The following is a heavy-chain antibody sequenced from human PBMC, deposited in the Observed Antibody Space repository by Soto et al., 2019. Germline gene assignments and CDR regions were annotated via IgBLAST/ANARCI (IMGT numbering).Heavy chain of an antibody. Sequence: PAETLSLTCTVSGGSVSIGGYYWSWIRQHPGKGLEWIGYIYYSGSTYYNPPLKSRVTISVDTSKNQFSLKLSSVTAADTAVYYCDRVDSSGYYHDYFDYWGQGNVVAVSS. V-gene: IGHV4-31*03. J-gene: IGHJ4*02. CDR3: DRVDSSGYYHDYFDY. CDR1: GGSVSIGGYY. D-gene: IGHD3-22*01. CDR2: IYYSGST.